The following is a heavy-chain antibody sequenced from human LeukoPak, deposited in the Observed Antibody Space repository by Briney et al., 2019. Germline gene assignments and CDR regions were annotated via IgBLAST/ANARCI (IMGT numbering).Heavy chain of an antibody. CDR3: ARRGVGSSWYPFDY. J-gene: IGHJ4*02. Sequence: SETLSLTCTVSGGSISSYYWSWIRQPPGKGLEWIGSIYYSGSANYNPSLKSRVTISVDTSSNQFSLRLTSVTAADTAVYYCARRGVGSSWYPFDYWGQGTLVTVSS. D-gene: IGHD6-13*01. V-gene: IGHV4-59*08. CDR2: IYYSGSA. CDR1: GGSISSYY.